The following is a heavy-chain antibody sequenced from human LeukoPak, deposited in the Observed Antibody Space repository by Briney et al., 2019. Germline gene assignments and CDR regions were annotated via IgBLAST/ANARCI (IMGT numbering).Heavy chain of an antibody. Sequence: ASVKVSCKASGYIFTDYYIHWVRQARGQGLEWMGWINPSSGGTYFAQRFEARVTLTRDTSINTAYMEMRGLTSDDTAIYYCAKSQYSFGSGSTRPLFDHWGQGTLVTVSS. D-gene: IGHD3-10*01. J-gene: IGHJ4*02. CDR2: INPSSGGT. CDR1: GYIFTDYY. CDR3: AKSQYSFGSGSTRPLFDH. V-gene: IGHV1-2*02.